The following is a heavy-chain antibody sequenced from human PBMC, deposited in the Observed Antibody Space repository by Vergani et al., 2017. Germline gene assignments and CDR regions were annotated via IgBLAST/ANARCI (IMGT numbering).Heavy chain of an antibody. Sequence: EVQLEESGGGLVLPGRSLRLSCVASGFTSAGYAMHWVRQAPGKGLEWVSGISWNSNSIGYADSVHGRFTISRDNAKNSRYLQMNSLRADDTALYYCAKDLGTSSGGGWFDPGGQGTLVTVSS. CDR1: GFTSAGYA. D-gene: IGHD6-6*01. CDR2: ISWNSNSI. CDR3: AKDLGTSSGGGWFDP. V-gene: IGHV3-9*02. J-gene: IGHJ5*02.